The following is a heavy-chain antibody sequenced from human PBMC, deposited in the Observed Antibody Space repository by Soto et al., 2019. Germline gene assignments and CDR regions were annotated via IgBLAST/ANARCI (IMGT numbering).Heavy chain of an antibody. D-gene: IGHD2-2*02. Sequence: ASVKVSCKASGYTFSGYHMHWVRQAPGQGLGWMGWINVYNGETNIAQKFQGRVAMTRDTSITTAYVELSRLRFDDTAVYFCAREGATRRPSRPAIGWLESWGQGTLVTVS. CDR3: AREGATRRPSRPAIGWLES. J-gene: IGHJ5*01. V-gene: IGHV1-2*02. CDR2: INVYNGET. CDR1: GYTFSGYH.